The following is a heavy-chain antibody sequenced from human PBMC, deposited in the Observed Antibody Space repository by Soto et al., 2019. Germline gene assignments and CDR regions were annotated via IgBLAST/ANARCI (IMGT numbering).Heavy chain of an antibody. CDR2: INHSGST. J-gene: IGHJ6*02. CDR3: ASLAVRGVIRGQDYYYGMDV. CDR1: GGSFSGYY. D-gene: IGHD3-10*01. Sequence: PSDTLSLTCAVYGGSFSGYYWSWIRQPPGKGLEWIGEINHSGSTNYNPSLKSRVTISVDTSKNQFSLKLSSVTAADTAVYYCASLAVRGVIRGQDYYYGMDVWGQGTTVTVS. V-gene: IGHV4-34*01.